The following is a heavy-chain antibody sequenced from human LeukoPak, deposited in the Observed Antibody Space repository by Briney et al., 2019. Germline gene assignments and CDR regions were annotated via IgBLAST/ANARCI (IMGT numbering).Heavy chain of an antibody. J-gene: IGHJ6*02. CDR1: Y. CDR2: IYYSGST. CDR3: ARHFTSNFFYYGMDV. Sequence: YWGWIRPPPGKGLEWIGSIYYSGSTYYNPSLKSRVTISVDTSNNQFSLKLGSVTAADTAVYYCARHFTSNFFYYGMDVWGQGTTVTVSS. V-gene: IGHV4-39*01.